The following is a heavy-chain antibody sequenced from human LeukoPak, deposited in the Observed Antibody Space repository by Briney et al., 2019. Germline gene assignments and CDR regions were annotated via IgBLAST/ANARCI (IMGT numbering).Heavy chain of an antibody. CDR3: AKSMSTFYRGFFDY. Sequence: GGSLRLSCAAPGFTFSTYAMSWVRQAPGMGLEWVSSISNNGGDTYYADSVKGRLTISRDNSKNTLYLQINSLRAEDTAMYYCAKSMSTFYRGFFDYWGQGTLVSVSS. CDR2: ISNNGGDT. CDR1: GFTFSTYA. D-gene: IGHD3-3*02. V-gene: IGHV3-23*01. J-gene: IGHJ4*02.